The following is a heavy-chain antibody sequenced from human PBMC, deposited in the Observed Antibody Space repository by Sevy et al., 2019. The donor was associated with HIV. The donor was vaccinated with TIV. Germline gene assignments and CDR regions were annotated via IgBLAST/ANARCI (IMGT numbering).Heavy chain of an antibody. CDR3: AGVLDYYDSSGYFHFPY. J-gene: IGHJ4*02. Sequence: ASVKVSCKASGYTFTRYDINWVRQATGQGLEWMGWMNPNSGNTGYAQKFQCRVTMTRNTSISTAYMELSSLRSEDTAVYYCAGVLDYYDSSGYFHFPYWGQGTLVTVSS. D-gene: IGHD3-22*01. CDR2: MNPNSGNT. V-gene: IGHV1-8*01. CDR1: GYTFTRYD.